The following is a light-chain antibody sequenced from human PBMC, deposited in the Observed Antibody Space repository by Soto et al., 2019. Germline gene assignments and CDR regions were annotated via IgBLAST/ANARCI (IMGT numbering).Light chain of an antibody. V-gene: IGLV6-57*02. J-gene: IGLJ2*01. Sequence: NFMLTQPHSVSESPGKTVTISCTGSSGSIVSNYVQWYQQRPGSAPTTVIYEDNQRPSGVPDRFSGSIDSSSNSASLTISGLMTEDEADYYCQSYDSSNPVVFGGGIKLTVL. CDR1: SGSIVSNY. CDR2: EDN. CDR3: QSYDSSNPVV.